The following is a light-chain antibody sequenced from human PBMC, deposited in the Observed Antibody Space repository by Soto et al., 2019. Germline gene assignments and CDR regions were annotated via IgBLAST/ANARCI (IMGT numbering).Light chain of an antibody. J-gene: IGKJ5*01. V-gene: IGKV2-30*01. Sequence: DAVMTQSPLSLPVTVGQPASISCRSSRSLVYSDGNTYLSWLQQRPGQSPRRLIYKVSNRDSGVPDRFSGSGAGTDFTLEISRVEAEDVGVYYCMQGTHWPITFGQGTRLEIK. CDR2: KVS. CDR1: RSLVYSDGNTY. CDR3: MQGTHWPIT.